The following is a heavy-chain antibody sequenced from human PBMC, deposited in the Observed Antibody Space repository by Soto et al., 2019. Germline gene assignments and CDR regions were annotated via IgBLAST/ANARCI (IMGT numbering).Heavy chain of an antibody. CDR1: GFTFSSYA. J-gene: IGHJ4*02. CDR3: ARGAYSNYFDY. CDR2: ISYDGSNK. D-gene: IGHD4-4*01. Sequence: GESLKISCAASGFTFSSYAMHWVRQAPGKGLEWVAVISYDGSNKYYADSVKGRFTISRDNSKNTLYLQMNSLRAEDTAVYYCARGAYSNYFDYWGQGTLVTVSS. V-gene: IGHV3-30-3*01.